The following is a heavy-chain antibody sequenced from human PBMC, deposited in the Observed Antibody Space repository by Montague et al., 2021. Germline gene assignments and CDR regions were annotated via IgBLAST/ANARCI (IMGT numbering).Heavy chain of an antibody. D-gene: IGHD3-10*01. CDR1: GGSISSGGYY. CDR3: ARAFGVPPPPFYFYMDV. CDR2: IYYSGST. Sequence: TLSLTCTVSGGSISSGGYYWSWIRQPPGKGLEWIGYIYYSGSTYYNPSLKSRVTMSIDTSENHFSLKLNSVTAADTAVYYCARAFGVPPPPFYFYMDVWGKGTTVSVSS. V-gene: IGHV4-31*03. J-gene: IGHJ6*03.